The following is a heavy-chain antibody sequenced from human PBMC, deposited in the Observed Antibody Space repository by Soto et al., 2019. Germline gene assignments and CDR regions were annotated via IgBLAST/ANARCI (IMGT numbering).Heavy chain of an antibody. CDR1: GGSISTYY. CDR3: GRVSGGDYDHRFDC. CDR2: IYYTGST. D-gene: IGHD4-17*01. J-gene: IGHJ4*02. Sequence: SETLSLTCTVSGGSISTYYWNWIRQPPGKGLEWIGYIYYTGSTDYNPSPKSRVTISVDTSKNQFSLRVSSVTAADRAVYWCGRVSGGDYDHRFDCWGKGTLVTVSS. V-gene: IGHV4-59*01.